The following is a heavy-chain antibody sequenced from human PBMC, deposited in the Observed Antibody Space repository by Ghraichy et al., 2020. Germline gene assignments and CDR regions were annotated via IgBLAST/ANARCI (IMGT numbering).Heavy chain of an antibody. CDR3: ARWQPGDMESYFDS. J-gene: IGHJ4*02. CDR1: GYFFTNYW. CDR2: IYPGDSEI. Sequence: GESLNISCKASGYFFTNYWIGWVRQMPGKGPEWMGIIYPGDSEIRYSPSFQGQVTISVDNSITTAFLQWGSLKASDTAMYYCARWQPGDMESYFDSWGQGTLVTVSS. V-gene: IGHV5-51*01. D-gene: IGHD3-3*01.